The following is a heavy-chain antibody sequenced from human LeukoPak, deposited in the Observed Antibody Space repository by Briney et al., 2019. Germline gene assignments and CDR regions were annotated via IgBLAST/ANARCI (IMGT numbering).Heavy chain of an antibody. Sequence: PGGSLRLSCAASGFTFRSYSMHSVRQAPGKGLEYLSAISSNGGSKYYANSVKGRFTISRDNSKNTLYLQMGSLRAEDMAVYYCARKTTSQAFDIWGQGTMVTVSS. J-gene: IGHJ3*02. CDR2: ISSNGGSK. CDR1: GFTFRSYS. D-gene: IGHD4-17*01. CDR3: ARKTTSQAFDI. V-gene: IGHV3-64*01.